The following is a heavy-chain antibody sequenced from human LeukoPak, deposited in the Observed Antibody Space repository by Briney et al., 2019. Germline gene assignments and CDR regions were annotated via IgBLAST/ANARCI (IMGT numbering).Heavy chain of an antibody. D-gene: IGHD2-2*01. CDR1: GFTFSNNA. V-gene: IGHV3-30*04. CDR2: ISYDGSNK. Sequence: GGSLRLSCAASGFTFSNNAMHWVRQAPGKGLEWVAVISYDGSNKYYADSVKGRFTISRDNSKNTLYLQMNSLRAEDTAVYYCARGGKPGSTSRNWFDPWGQGTLVTVSS. CDR3: ARGGKPGSTSRNWFDP. J-gene: IGHJ5*02.